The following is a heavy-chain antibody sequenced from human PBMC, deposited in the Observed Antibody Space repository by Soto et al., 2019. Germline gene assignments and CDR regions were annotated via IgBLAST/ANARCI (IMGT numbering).Heavy chain of an antibody. J-gene: IGHJ4*02. CDR2: ISYDGSNK. D-gene: IGHD1-26*01. CDR1: GFTFSSCA. CDR3: ARDLVGATI. V-gene: IGHV3-30-3*01. Sequence: PGGSLRLSCAASGFTFSSCAMTWVRQAPGKGLEWVAVISYDGSNKYYADSVKGRFTISRDNAKNSLYLQMNSLRAEDTAVYYCARDLVGATIWGQGTLVTVSS.